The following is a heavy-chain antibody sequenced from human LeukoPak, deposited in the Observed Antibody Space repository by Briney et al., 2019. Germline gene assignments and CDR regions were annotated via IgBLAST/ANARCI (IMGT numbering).Heavy chain of an antibody. Sequence: SETLSLTCAVSGGSISSSNWWSWVRQPPGKGLEWIGEIYYSGSTYYNPSLKSRVTISVDTSKNQFSLKLSSVTAADTAVYYCARGLDTAMVDFDYWGQGTLVTVSS. CDR1: GGSISSSNW. J-gene: IGHJ4*02. V-gene: IGHV4-4*02. D-gene: IGHD5-18*01. CDR3: ARGLDTAMVDFDY. CDR2: IYYSGST.